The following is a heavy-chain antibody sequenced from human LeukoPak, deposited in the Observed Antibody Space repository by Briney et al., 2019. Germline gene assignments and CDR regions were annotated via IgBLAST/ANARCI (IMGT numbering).Heavy chain of an antibody. J-gene: IGHJ4*02. CDR2: IYTSGTT. CDR1: GGSISSDNYY. V-gene: IGHV4-61*09. CDR3: AQMFEY. Sequence: SETLSLTCTVSGGSISSDNYYWTWIRQPAGKGLEWIGHIYTSGTTNYNPSLKSRVTILLDTSKNQFSLNLNSVTAADTAIYYCAQMFEYWGQGTLVTVSS.